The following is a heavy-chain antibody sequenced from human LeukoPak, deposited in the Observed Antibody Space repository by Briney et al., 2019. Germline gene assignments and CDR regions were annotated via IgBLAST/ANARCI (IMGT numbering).Heavy chain of an antibody. J-gene: IGHJ4*02. CDR2: VYYSGNT. Sequence: SETLSLTCTVSGGYIISRSHYWGWIRQPPGKGLEWIGSVYYSGNTYYNPSLKTRATISIDTPASKNQFSLTLSSVTAADTAVYYCARHHAEILVPNDWGQGTLVTVSS. CDR1: GGYIISRSHY. CDR3: ARHHAEILVPND. V-gene: IGHV4-39*01. D-gene: IGHD1-1*01.